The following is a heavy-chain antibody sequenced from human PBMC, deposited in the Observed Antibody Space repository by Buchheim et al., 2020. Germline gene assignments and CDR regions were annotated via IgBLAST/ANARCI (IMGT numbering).Heavy chain of an antibody. J-gene: IGHJ4*02. V-gene: IGHV3-30*18. Sequence: QVQLVESGGGVVQPGGSLRLSCAASGFTFSTHGMHWVRQAPGKGLEWVAVVSSGGSVKHYVDSVKGRFTISRDDSTQTLYLQMNSLRAEDTAVYFCAKEHDSSSYYITVDYWGQGTL. CDR2: VSSGGSVK. D-gene: IGHD3-22*01. CDR3: AKEHDSSSYYITVDY. CDR1: GFTFSTHG.